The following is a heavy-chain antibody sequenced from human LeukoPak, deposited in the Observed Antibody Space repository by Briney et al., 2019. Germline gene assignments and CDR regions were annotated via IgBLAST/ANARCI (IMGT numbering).Heavy chain of an antibody. V-gene: IGHV3-21*01. CDR2: ISSSSSYI. J-gene: IGHJ3*02. CDR1: GFTFSSYN. D-gene: IGHD3-22*01. CDR3: ARWASGYSAFDI. Sequence: GGSLRLSCAASGFTFSSYNMNWVRQAPGKGLEWVSSISSSSSYIYYADSVKGRFTISRDNAKNSLYLQMNSLRAEDTAVYYCARWASGYSAFDIWGQGTMVTVSS.